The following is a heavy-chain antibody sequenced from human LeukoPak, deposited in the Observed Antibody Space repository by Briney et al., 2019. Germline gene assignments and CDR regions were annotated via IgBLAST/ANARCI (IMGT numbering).Heavy chain of an antibody. V-gene: IGHV3-21*01. CDR2: ISSSSSYI. J-gene: IGHJ4*02. CDR1: GFTFSSYS. Sequence: PGGSLRLSCAASGFTFSSYSMNWVRQAPGKGLEWVSSISSSSSYIYYADSVKGRFTISRDNSKNMLYLQMNSLRAEDTAVYYCARVSRGYSYGYNDYWGQGTLVTVSS. D-gene: IGHD5-18*01. CDR3: ARVSRGYSYGYNDY.